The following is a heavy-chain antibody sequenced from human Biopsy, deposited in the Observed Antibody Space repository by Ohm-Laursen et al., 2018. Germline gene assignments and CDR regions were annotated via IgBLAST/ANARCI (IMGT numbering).Heavy chain of an antibody. CDR1: GGSISSGSNY. V-gene: IGHV4-39*01. CDR3: ARHPTGFWFDP. CDR2: IYNSETT. Sequence: GTLSLTCTVSGGSISSGSNYWAWLRQPPGKGLEWIGSIYNSETTFYNPSLKSRVAISVDTSTNQFSLKVSSVTAADTALYYCARHPTGFWFDPWGHGTLVTVSS. J-gene: IGHJ5*02.